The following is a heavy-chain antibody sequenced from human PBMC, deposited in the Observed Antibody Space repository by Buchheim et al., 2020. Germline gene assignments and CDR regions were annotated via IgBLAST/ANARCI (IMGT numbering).Heavy chain of an antibody. CDR3: ARDVLNNWFDP. CDR1: GDSISSASYY. CDR2: IYHNGIT. Sequence: QVQLQESGPGLVKPSQTLSLTCTVSGDSISSASYYWTWIRQRPGKGLEWIGYIYHNGITYYNPSLKSRVILSIDTSTNQFFLKMSSVTAADTAVYYCARDVLNNWFDPWGQGTL. J-gene: IGHJ5*02. V-gene: IGHV4-31*03.